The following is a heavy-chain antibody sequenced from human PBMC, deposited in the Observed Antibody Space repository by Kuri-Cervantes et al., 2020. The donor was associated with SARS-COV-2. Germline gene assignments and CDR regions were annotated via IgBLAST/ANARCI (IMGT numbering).Heavy chain of an antibody. CDR1: GGTFSSYA. CDR3: AAVSLILEWFDAFDI. J-gene: IGHJ3*02. D-gene: IGHD3-3*01. CDR2: INPSGGST. V-gene: IGHV1-46*01. Sequence: ASVKVSCKASGGTFSSYAISWVRQAPGQGLEWMGIINPSGGSTSYAQKFQGRVTMTRDTSTSTVYMELSSLRSEDTAVYYCAAVSLILEWFDAFDIWGQGTMVTVSS.